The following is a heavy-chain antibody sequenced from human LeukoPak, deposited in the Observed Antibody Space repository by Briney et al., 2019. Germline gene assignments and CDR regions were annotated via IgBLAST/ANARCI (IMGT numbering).Heavy chain of an antibody. V-gene: IGHV3-21*01. CDR2: ISSSTNYM. Sequence: GGSLRLSCAASGFTFSSYSMTWVRQAPGKGLEWVSSISSSTNYMFYGDSVKGRFTISRDNAQKSPYLQMNSLRTDDTAVYYCVREVFLEWSPCLDYWGQGTLVTVSS. J-gene: IGHJ4*02. D-gene: IGHD3-3*01. CDR3: VREVFLEWSPCLDY. CDR1: GFTFSSYS.